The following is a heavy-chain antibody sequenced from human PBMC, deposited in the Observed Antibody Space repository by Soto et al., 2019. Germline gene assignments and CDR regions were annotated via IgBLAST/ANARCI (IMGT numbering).Heavy chain of an antibody. V-gene: IGHV3-23*01. J-gene: IGHJ4*02. CDR3: AKSPRVYDSSGYYKVYYFDY. CDR2: ISGSGGST. D-gene: IGHD3-22*01. CDR1: GFTFSSYA. Sequence: GGSLRLSCAASGFTFSSYAMSWVRQAPGKGLEWVSAISGSGGSTYYADSVKGRFTISRDNSKNTLYLQMNSLRAEDTAVYYCAKSPRVYDSSGYYKVYYFDYWGQGTLVTVSS.